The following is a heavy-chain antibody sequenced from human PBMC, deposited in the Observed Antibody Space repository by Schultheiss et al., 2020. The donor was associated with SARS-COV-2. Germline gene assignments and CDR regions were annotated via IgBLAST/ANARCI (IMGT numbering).Heavy chain of an antibody. CDR3: ARDDGAVAGYGFDY. CDR1: GGSISSYY. CDR2: IYTSGST. V-gene: IGHV4-4*07. J-gene: IGHJ4*02. D-gene: IGHD6-19*01. Sequence: SETLSLTCTVSGGSISSYYCSWIRQPAGKGLEWIGRIYTSGSTNYNPSLKSRVTMSVDTSKNQFSLNLSSVTAADTAVYYCARDDGAVAGYGFDYWGQGTLVTVSS.